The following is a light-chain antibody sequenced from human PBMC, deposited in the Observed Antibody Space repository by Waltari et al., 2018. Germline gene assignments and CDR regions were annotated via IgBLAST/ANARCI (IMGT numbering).Light chain of an antibody. J-gene: IGLJ2*01. CDR1: RSNIGTGYD. CDR2: GDR. Sequence: QSVLTKPPSVSGPTGQRVTIPCTGRRSNIGTGYDVPGYQQLPGKAPKLLIYGDRIRPSGVPDRFSGSKSGTSASLAITGLQAEDEADYYCQSFDNNLGGYVIFGGGTKLIVL. CDR3: QSFDNNLGGYVI. V-gene: IGLV1-40*01.